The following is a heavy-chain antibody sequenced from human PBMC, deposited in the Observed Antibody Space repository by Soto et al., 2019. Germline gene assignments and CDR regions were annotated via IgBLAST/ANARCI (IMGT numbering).Heavy chain of an antibody. D-gene: IGHD3-22*01. Sequence: GGSLRLSCAASGFTFSSYAMSWVRQAPGKGLEWVSAISGSGGSTYYADSVKGRFTISRDNSKNTLYLQMNSLRAEDTAVYYCAKDRGGYYYDSSGYPFDYWGQGTLVTVSS. J-gene: IGHJ4*02. CDR3: AKDRGGYYYDSSGYPFDY. CDR1: GFTFSSYA. V-gene: IGHV3-23*01. CDR2: ISGSGGST.